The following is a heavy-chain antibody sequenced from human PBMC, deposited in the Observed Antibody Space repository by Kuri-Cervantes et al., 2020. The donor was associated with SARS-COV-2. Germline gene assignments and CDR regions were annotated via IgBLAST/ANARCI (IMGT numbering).Heavy chain of an antibody. CDR2: IYHSGST. CDR1: GYSISSGYY. J-gene: IGHJ5*02. V-gene: IGHV4-38-2*02. D-gene: IGHD3-3*01. CDR3: ARGITIFGVVMDLGWFDP. Sequence: SETLSLTCTVSGYSISSGYYWGWIRQPPGKGLEWIGSIYHSGSTCYNPSLKSRVTISVDTSKNQFSLKLSSVTAADTAVYYCARGITIFGVVMDLGWFDPWGQGTLVTVSS.